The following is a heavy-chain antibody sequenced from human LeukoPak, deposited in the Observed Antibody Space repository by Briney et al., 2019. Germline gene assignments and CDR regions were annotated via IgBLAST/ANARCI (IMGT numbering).Heavy chain of an antibody. CDR2: ISSSGSTI. CDR1: GFTFSSYE. J-gene: IGHJ6*02. CDR3: AREGYSGSYYPYYYYYGMDV. D-gene: IGHD1-26*01. Sequence: GGSLRLSCAASGFTFSSYEMNWVRQAPGKGLEWVPYISSSGSTIYYADSVKGRFTISRDNAKNSLYLQMNSLRAEDTAVYYCAREGYSGSYYPYYYYYGMDVWGQGTTVTVSS. V-gene: IGHV3-48*03.